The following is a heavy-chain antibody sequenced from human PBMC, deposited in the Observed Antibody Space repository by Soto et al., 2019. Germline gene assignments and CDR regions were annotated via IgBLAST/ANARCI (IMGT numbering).Heavy chain of an antibody. CDR1: GFTFSSYG. CDR3: AKDRGGCISTSCLAVIGPYYYYGMDV. D-gene: IGHD2-2*01. Sequence: QVQLVESGGGVVQPGRSLRLSCAASGFTFSSYGMHWVRQAPGKGLEWVAVISYDGSNKYYADSVKGRFTISRDNSKNTLYLQMNSLRAEDTAVYYCAKDRGGCISTSCLAVIGPYYYYGMDVWGQGTTVTVSS. J-gene: IGHJ6*02. CDR2: ISYDGSNK. V-gene: IGHV3-30*18.